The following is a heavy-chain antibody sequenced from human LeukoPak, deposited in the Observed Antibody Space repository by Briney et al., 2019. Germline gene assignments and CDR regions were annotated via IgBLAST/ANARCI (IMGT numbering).Heavy chain of an antibody. CDR3: AIALGYYYDSSGYYGDY. D-gene: IGHD3-22*01. V-gene: IGHV3-21*01. Sequence: GGTLRLSCAASGFTFSTYSMNWLRLAPGKGLEWVSSISPDSNYKYYVDSVKGRFTISRDNAKSSLYLQMNSLRAEDTAVYYCAIALGYYYDSSGYYGDYWGQGTLVTVSS. CDR2: ISPDSNYK. CDR1: GFTFSTYS. J-gene: IGHJ4*02.